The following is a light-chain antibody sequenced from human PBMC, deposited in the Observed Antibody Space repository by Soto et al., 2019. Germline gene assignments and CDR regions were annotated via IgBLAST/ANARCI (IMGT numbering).Light chain of an antibody. Sequence: QSALTQPPSASGSPGQSVTISCTGTSSDVGGYNYVSWYQQYPGKAPKLMMSEVSKRPSGVPDGFSGSKSGKKASLTVSGLQDEDEADYYCSSYAGSDIWVFGGGTKVTVL. CDR1: SSDVGGYNY. CDR3: SSYAGSDIWV. J-gene: IGLJ3*02. V-gene: IGLV2-8*01. CDR2: EVS.